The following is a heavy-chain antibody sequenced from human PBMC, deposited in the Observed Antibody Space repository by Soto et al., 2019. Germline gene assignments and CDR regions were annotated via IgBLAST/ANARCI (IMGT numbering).Heavy chain of an antibody. Sequence: SVKVSCKASGGTLSSYAISWVRQAPGQGLEWMGGIIPIFGTANYAQKFQGRVTITADESTSTAYMELSSLRSEDTAVYYCASVSTMFGVQFDYWGQGTLVTVSS. CDR1: GGTLSSYA. D-gene: IGHD3-3*01. CDR3: ASVSTMFGVQFDY. V-gene: IGHV1-69*13. CDR2: IIPIFGTA. J-gene: IGHJ4*02.